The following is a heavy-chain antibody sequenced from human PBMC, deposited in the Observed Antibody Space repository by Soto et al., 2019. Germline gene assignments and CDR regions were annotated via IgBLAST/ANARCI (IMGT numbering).Heavy chain of an antibody. CDR1: GGSISSSNW. Sequence: SETLSLTCAVSGGSISSSNWWSWVRQPPGKGLEWIGEIYHSGSTNYNPSLKSRVTISVDKSKNQFSLKLSSVTAADTAVYYCARVAGRITIFGVAPGHDYGMDVWGQGTTVTVSS. CDR3: ARVAGRITIFGVAPGHDYGMDV. CDR2: IYHSGST. J-gene: IGHJ6*02. V-gene: IGHV4-4*02. D-gene: IGHD3-3*01.